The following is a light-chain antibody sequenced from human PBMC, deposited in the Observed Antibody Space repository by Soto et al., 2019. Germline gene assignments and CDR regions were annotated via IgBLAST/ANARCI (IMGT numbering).Light chain of an antibody. CDR2: EVS. V-gene: IGLV2-14*01. J-gene: IGLJ1*01. CDR1: RTDVGGYNF. CDR3: CSYVSSKTYV. Sequence: QSALTQPASVSGSPGQSITISCTGTRTDVGGYNFVSWYQQHPGKAPKLIIYEVSNRPSGVSNRFSGSKSDNTASLTISGLQAEDEADYYCCSYVSSKTYVFGTGTMLTVL.